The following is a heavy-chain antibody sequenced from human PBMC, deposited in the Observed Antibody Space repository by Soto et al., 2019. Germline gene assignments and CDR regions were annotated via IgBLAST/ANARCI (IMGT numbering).Heavy chain of an antibody. Sequence: GGSLRLSCAGSGFTFGDSYMSWIRQAPGKGLEWLSYISPGSRYPAYADSVKGRFTIPRDNAKRSLYLQMMSLTAEDTAIYYCVRGGGGGMFDPWGQGTMVTVSS. CDR3: VRGGGGGMFDP. CDR1: GFTFGDSY. J-gene: IGHJ5*02. D-gene: IGHD2-15*01. CDR2: ISPGSRYP. V-gene: IGHV3-11*06.